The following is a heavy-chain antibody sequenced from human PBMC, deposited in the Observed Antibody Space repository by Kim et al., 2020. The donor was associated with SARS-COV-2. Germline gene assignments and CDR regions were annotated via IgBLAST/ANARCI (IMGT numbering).Heavy chain of an antibody. CDR3: ASQPKGGGYSGYGVDY. Sequence: ASVKVSCKASGYTFTSYYMHWVRQAPGQGLEWMGIINPSGGSTSYAQKFQGRVTMTRDTSTSTVYMELSSLRSEDTAVYYCASQPKGGGYSGYGVDYWGQGTLVTVSS. D-gene: IGHD5-12*01. CDR1: GYTFTSYY. CDR2: INPSGGST. V-gene: IGHV1-46*01. J-gene: IGHJ4*02.